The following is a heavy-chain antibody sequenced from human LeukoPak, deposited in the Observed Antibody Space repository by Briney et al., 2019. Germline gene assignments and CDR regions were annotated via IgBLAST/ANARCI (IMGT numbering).Heavy chain of an antibody. J-gene: IGHJ6*02. V-gene: IGHV3-30*03. CDR2: ISYDGSNK. Sequence: GGSLRLSCAASGFTFSSYCMHWVRQAPGKGLEWVGVISYDGSNKYYADSVKGRFTISRDNSKNTLYLQMNSLRAEDTAVYYCATSGGSSWDYYGMDVWGQGTTVTVSS. D-gene: IGHD2-15*01. CDR3: ATSGGSSWDYYGMDV. CDR1: GFTFSSYC.